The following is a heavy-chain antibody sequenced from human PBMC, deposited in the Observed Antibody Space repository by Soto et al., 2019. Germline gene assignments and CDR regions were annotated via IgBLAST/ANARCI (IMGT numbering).Heavy chain of an antibody. V-gene: IGHV3-48*03. D-gene: IGHD2-2*01. CDR1: GFTFSSYE. J-gene: IGHJ4*02. CDR2: ISSAGDSS. Sequence: GALRLSCAASGFTFSSYEMNWVRQAPGKTLEWVSYISSAGDSSYYADSVKSRFTISRDNAKNSLYLQMNSLRVEDTAVYYCARVYCSTTTCHVQAFDSWGQGTLVTVSS. CDR3: ARVYCSTTTCHVQAFDS.